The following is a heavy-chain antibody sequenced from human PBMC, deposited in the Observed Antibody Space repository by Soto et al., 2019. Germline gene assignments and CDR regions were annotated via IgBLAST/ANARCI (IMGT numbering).Heavy chain of an antibody. CDR3: ARQTEWYDFWSGYYYYGMDV. D-gene: IGHD3-3*01. CDR2: VYPGDSDT. V-gene: IGHV5-51*01. J-gene: IGHJ6*02. Sequence: PGESLKISCKGSGYRFSTYWIGWVRQMPGQGLEWMGIVYPGDSDTRYSPSFQGQVTISADKSISTAYLQWSSLKASDTAMYYCARQTEWYDFWSGYYYYGMDVWGQGTTVTVSS. CDR1: GYRFSTYW.